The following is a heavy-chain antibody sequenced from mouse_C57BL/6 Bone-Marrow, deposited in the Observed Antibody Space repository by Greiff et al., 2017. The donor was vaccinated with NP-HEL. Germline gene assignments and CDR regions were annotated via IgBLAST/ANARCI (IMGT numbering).Heavy chain of an antibody. CDR1: GYTFTDYY. Sequence: EVQLQQSGPELVKPGASVKISCKASGYTFTDYYMNWVKQSHGKSLEWIGDINPNNGGTIYNQKFKGKATLTVDKSSSTAYMELRSLTSEDTAVYYCARAYYDYDFDYWGQGTTLTVSS. V-gene: IGHV1-26*01. J-gene: IGHJ2*01. CDR3: ARAYYDYDFDY. D-gene: IGHD2-4*01. CDR2: INPNNGGT.